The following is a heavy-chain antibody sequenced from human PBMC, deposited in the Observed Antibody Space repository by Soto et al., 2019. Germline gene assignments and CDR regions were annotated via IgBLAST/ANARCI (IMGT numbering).Heavy chain of an antibody. CDR1: GGSISSGGYY. CDR2: IYYSGST. D-gene: IGHD6-19*01. CDR3: ARVAGQWLVYWFDP. Sequence: QVQLQESGPGLVKPSQTLSLTCTVSGGSISSGGYYWSWIRQHPGKGLEWIGYIYYSGSTYYNPSLKSRVAISVDTSKNQFSLKLSSVTAADTAVYYCARVAGQWLVYWFDPWGQGTLVTVSS. J-gene: IGHJ5*02. V-gene: IGHV4-31*03.